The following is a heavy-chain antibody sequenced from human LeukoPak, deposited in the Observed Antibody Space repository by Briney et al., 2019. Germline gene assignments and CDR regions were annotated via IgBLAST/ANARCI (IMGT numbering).Heavy chain of an antibody. J-gene: IGHJ6*02. V-gene: IGHV4-59*12. Sequence: PSETLSLTCSVSDGSINSYYWNWIRRPPGKGLEWIGYIYYNGNTNYSPSLKSRVTMSVDTSKNQFSLKLSSVTAADTAVYYCARNNLEREFWIRVNYGMDVWGQGTTVTVSS. CDR1: DGSINSYY. CDR3: ARNNLEREFWIRVNYGMDV. CDR2: IYYNGNT. D-gene: IGHD3-3*01.